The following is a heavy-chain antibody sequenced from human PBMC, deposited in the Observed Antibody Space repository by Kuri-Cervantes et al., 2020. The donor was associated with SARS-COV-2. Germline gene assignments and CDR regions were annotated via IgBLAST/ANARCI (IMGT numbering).Heavy chain of an antibody. Sequence: ASVKVSCKASGYTFTSYDINWVRQAPGQGLEWMGWINPNSGGTNYAQKFQGRVTMTRDTSISTAYMELRSLGSDDTAVYYCARGLVSELARPDAFDIWGQGTMVTVSS. J-gene: IGHJ3*02. V-gene: IGHV1-2*02. CDR1: GYTFTSYD. D-gene: IGHD3-9*01. CDR3: ARGLVSELARPDAFDI. CDR2: INPNSGGT.